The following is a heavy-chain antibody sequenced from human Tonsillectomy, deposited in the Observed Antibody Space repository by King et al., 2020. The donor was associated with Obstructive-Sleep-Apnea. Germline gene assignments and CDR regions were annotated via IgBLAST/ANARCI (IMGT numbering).Heavy chain of an antibody. D-gene: IGHD6-13*01. CDR1: GYTFTSYG. CDR3: ARVVPPAGTGLGWFDP. Sequence: VQLVESGAEVKKPGASVKVSCKASGYTFTSYGISWVRQAPGQGRGGVGWISASNGNTTYAQKRQGRVTLTNDTSTSTAYMGLRGLRSDDTAVDYCARVVPPAGTGLGWFDPWGQGTLVTVSS. J-gene: IGHJ5*02. V-gene: IGHV1-18*01. CDR2: ISASNGNT.